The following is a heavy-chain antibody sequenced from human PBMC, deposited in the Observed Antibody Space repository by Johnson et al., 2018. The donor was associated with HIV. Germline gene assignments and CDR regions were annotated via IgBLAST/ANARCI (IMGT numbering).Heavy chain of an antibody. CDR1: GFTFSSYG. V-gene: IGHV3-30*02. CDR3: AKEMEGYYGSGKGDAFDI. J-gene: IGHJ3*02. CDR2: IRYDGSNK. D-gene: IGHD3-10*01. Sequence: QMLLVESGGGVVQPGGSLRLSCAESGFTFSSYGMHWVRQAPGKGLEWVAFIRYDGSNKYYADSVKGRFTISRDNSKNTLYLQMNSLRAEDTAVYYCAKEMEGYYGSGKGDAFDIWGQGTMVTVSS.